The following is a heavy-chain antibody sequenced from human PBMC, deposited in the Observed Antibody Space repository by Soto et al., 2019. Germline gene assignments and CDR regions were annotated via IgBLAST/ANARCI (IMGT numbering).Heavy chain of an antibody. Sequence: QVQVVQSGAEVKKPGSSVKVSCKVSGGIFTNNAISWVRQAPGQGLEWLGGVIPLFDTAYYAQIFLGRLRISADGATTTAYMELSGLTSADTADYFCATVGHNDGYNFYHGMDVWGQGNTVTLS. D-gene: IGHD3-16*01. CDR3: ATVGHNDGYNFYHGMDV. V-gene: IGHV1-69*01. CDR2: VIPLFDTA. J-gene: IGHJ6*02. CDR1: GGIFTNNA.